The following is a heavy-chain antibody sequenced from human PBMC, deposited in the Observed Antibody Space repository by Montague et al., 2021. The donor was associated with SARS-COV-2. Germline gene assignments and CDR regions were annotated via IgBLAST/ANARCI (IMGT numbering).Heavy chain of an antibody. D-gene: IGHD2-15*01. CDR1: GGSISSYY. Sequence: SETLSLTCTVSGGSISSYYWSWIRQPPGKGQEWIGYIYYSGSTNYNPSLKSRVTISVDTSKNQFSLKLSSVTAADTAVYYCARRSLGYCSGGSCYSAFDPWGQGTLVTVSS. CDR3: ARRSLGYCSGGSCYSAFDP. J-gene: IGHJ5*02. V-gene: IGHV4-59*01. CDR2: IYYSGST.